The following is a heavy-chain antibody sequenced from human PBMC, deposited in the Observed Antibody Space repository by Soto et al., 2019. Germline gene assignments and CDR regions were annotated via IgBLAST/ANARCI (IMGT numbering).Heavy chain of an antibody. CDR1: GYTFTGYY. Sequence: ASVKVSCKASGYTFTGYYMHWVRQAPGQGLEWMGWINPNSGGTNYAQKFQGWVTMTRDTSASTAYMELSSLRSEDTAVYYCARAKGFIVVVPAAIWWFDPWGQGTLVTVSS. V-gene: IGHV1-2*04. CDR3: ARAKGFIVVVPAAIWWFDP. CDR2: INPNSGGT. D-gene: IGHD2-2*01. J-gene: IGHJ5*02.